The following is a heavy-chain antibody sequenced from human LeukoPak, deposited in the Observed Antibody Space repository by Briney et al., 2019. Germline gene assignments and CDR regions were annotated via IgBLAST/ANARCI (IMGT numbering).Heavy chain of an antibody. CDR3: ARAPGAYSSSWYGGGQNYYYYYYYMDV. V-gene: IGHV4-59*01. D-gene: IGHD6-13*01. J-gene: IGHJ6*03. Sequence: SETLSLACTVSDGSISSYYWSWIRQPPGKGLEWIGYIYYSGSTNYNPSLKSRVTISVDTSKNQFSLKLSSVTAADTAVYYCARAPGAYSSSWYGGGQNYYYYYYYMDVWGKGTTVTISS. CDR2: IYYSGST. CDR1: DGSISSYY.